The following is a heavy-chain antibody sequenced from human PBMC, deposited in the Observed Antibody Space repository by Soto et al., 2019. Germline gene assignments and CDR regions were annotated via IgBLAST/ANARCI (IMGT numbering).Heavy chain of an antibody. CDR3: ASNPSHLYEGMRYYGMDV. V-gene: IGHV4-31*03. D-gene: IGHD2-8*01. J-gene: IGHJ6*02. Sequence: SETLSLTCTVSGGSISSGGYYWSWIRQNPGKGLEWIGYIYYSGSTYYNPSLKSRVTISVDTSKNQFSLKLSSVTAADTAVYYCASNPSHLYEGMRYYGMDVWGQGTTVTVSS. CDR1: GGSISSGGYY. CDR2: IYYSGST.